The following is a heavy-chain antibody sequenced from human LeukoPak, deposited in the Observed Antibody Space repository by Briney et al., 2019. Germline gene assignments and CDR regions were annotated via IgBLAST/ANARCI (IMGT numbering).Heavy chain of an antibody. CDR1: GFTFDDYA. Sequence: PGGSLRLSCTTSGFTFDDYAMHWVRQAPGKGLEWVSGISRNSDSIAYADSVKGRFTISRDNAKSSLYLQMNSLRAEDTAVYYCAREGRPNAFDIWGQGTTVTVSS. CDR3: AREGRPNAFDI. V-gene: IGHV3-9*01. J-gene: IGHJ3*02. CDR2: ISRNSDSI.